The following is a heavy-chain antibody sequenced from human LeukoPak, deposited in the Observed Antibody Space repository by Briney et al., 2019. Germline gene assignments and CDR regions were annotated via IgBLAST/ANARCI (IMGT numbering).Heavy chain of an antibody. CDR2: ISGSAHST. CDR3: AKIAAAMVTNFDY. D-gene: IGHD5-18*01. V-gene: IGHV3-23*01. Sequence: GGSLRLSCAASGFTFSNYAMSWVRQAPGKGLEWVSAISGSAHSTYYGDSVKGRFTISRDNSKNTLILQMNSLRGEDTGVYYCAKIAAAMVTNFDYWGRGPLVTVSS. CDR1: GFTFSNYA. J-gene: IGHJ4*02.